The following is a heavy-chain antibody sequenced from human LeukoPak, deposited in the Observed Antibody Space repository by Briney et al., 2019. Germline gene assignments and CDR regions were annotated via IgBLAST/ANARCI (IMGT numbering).Heavy chain of an antibody. CDR1: GFTSSSHW. D-gene: IGHD2-2*01. V-gene: IGHV3-7*04. J-gene: IGHJ5*02. CDR3: ARGREGPAAMGNWFDP. CDR2: IKQDGSEK. Sequence: GRSMRLAWAAAGFTSSSHWMNWVRQAPGKVMEWVANIKQDGSEKFYVDSVEGRLTISRDNAKNPLYRQMNSLRAEDTAVYYCARGREGPAAMGNWFDPWGQGTLVTVSS.